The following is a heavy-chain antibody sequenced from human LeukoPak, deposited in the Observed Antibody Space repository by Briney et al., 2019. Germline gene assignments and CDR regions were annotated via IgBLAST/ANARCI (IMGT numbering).Heavy chain of an antibody. V-gene: IGHV4-4*07. CDR1: GGSISSFY. CDR2: IYSGGIT. CDR3: ARNPCGGGTCHHYFDY. Sequence: PSETLSLTCTVSGGSISSFYWSWIRQPAGKGLEWIGRIYSGGITNCSPSLKSRVTMSVDTSNNQFSLKLTSMTAADTAVYYCARNPCGGGTCHHYFDYWGQGTLVTVSS. D-gene: IGHD2-21*01. J-gene: IGHJ4*02.